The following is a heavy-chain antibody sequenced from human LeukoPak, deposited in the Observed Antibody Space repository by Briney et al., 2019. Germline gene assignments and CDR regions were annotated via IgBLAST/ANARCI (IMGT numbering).Heavy chain of an antibody. V-gene: IGHV4-34*01. CDR2: INHSGST. CDR1: GGSVSGYY. J-gene: IGHJ3*02. Sequence: SETLSLTCAVYGGSVSGYYWNWIRQPPGKGLEWIGDINHSGSTNYNPSLKGRGTISVDTSKNQLSLKLSSVTAADTAVYYCARAAEHRSYYYDSSGYYPHPDAFDIWGQGTMVTVSS. D-gene: IGHD3-22*01. CDR3: ARAAEHRSYYYDSSGYYPHPDAFDI.